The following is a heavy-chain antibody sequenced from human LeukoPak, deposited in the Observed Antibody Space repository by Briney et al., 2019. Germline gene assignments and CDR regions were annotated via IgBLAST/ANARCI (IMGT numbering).Heavy chain of an antibody. Sequence: ASVTVSFKTSGYSFTNSGVSWVRHAPGQGLEWMGWISAYNGNAKYAQKVQDRVTLTTDTSTSTAYMELGSLRSDDTAVYYCARDRDHRALAGSFDPWGQGTLVTVSS. V-gene: IGHV1-18*01. CDR2: ISAYNGNA. CDR3: ARDRDHRALAGSFDP. D-gene: IGHD6-19*01. CDR1: GYSFTNSG. J-gene: IGHJ5*02.